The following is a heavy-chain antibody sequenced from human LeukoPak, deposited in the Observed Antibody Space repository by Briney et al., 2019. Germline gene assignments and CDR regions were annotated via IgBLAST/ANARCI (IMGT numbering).Heavy chain of an antibody. D-gene: IGHD2-15*01. V-gene: IGHV1-69*04. CDR1: GGTFSSYA. CDR3: ASVVVVAATGYYYGMDV. Sequence: ASVKVPCKASGGTFSSYAISWVRQAPGQGLEWMGRIIPILGIANYAQKFQGRVTITADKSTSTAYMELSSLRSEDTAVYYCASVVVVAATGYYYGMDVWGQGTTVTVSS. CDR2: IIPILGIA. J-gene: IGHJ6*02.